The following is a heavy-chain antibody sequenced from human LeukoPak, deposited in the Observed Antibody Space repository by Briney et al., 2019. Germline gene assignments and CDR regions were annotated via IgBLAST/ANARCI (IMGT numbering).Heavy chain of an antibody. V-gene: IGHV3-30-3*01. CDR3: AREDDSSGYHTLPDAFDI. D-gene: IGHD3-22*01. CDR1: GFTFSSYA. J-gene: IGHJ3*02. CDR2: ISYDGSNK. Sequence: GGSVRLSCAACGFTFSSYAMLGVRQARGKALEGVAVISYDGSNKYYADSVKGRFTISRDNSKNTLYLQMNSLRAEDTAVYYCAREDDSSGYHTLPDAFDIWGQGTMVTVSS.